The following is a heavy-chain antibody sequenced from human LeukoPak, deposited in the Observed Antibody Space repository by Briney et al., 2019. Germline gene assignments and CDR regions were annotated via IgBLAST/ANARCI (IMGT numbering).Heavy chain of an antibody. D-gene: IGHD5-24*01. V-gene: IGHV3-23*01. CDR3: ARTPNRDGYSHIDF. Sequence: GSLRLSCADSGFTFTNHAMAWVRLAPGKGLEWVSTLSDSGASTYYADSVKGRFTISRDNSRNTMYLQMDSLRADDTGVYFCARTPNRDGYSHIDFWGQGALVTVSS. CDR2: LSDSGAST. J-gene: IGHJ4*02. CDR1: GFTFTNHA.